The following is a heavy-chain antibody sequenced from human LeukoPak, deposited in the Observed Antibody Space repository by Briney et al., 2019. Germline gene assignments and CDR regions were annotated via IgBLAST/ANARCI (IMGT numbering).Heavy chain of an antibody. V-gene: IGHV3-74*01. D-gene: IGHD6-13*01. CDR1: GFTFSSYW. CDR2: INSDGSST. J-gene: IGHJ6*02. Sequence: GGSLILSCAASGFTFSSYWMHWVRQAPGKGLVWVSRINSDGSSTSYADSVKGRFTISRDNAKNTLYLQMNSLRAEDTAVYYCARALQAASPQSQLVNYYYYGMDVWGQGTTVTVSS. CDR3: ARALQAASPQSQLVNYYYYGMDV.